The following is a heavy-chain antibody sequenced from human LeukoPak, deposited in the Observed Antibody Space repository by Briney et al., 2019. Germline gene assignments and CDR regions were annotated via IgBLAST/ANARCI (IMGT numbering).Heavy chain of an antibody. CDR3: AKTSWDYDFWSGYQDAFDI. J-gene: IGHJ3*02. CDR1: GFTVSSYY. D-gene: IGHD3-3*01. V-gene: IGHV3-53*01. Sequence: PGGSLRLSCAASGFTVSSYYMSWVRQAPGKGLEWVSIIYTGGGTYYADSVRGRFTISRDNSKNTLYLQMNSLRAEDTAVYYCAKTSWDYDFWSGYQDAFDIWGQGTMVTVSS. CDR2: IYTGGGT.